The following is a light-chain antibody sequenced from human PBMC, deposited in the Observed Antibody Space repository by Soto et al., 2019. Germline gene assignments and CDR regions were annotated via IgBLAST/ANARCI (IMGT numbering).Light chain of an antibody. J-gene: IGKJ2*01. CDR1: QSVSSSY. CDR3: QQYGSPPMYT. CDR2: GAS. Sequence: EIVLTQYPGALSLSPGEIATLSCIAIQSVSSSYLAWYQQKPGQAPRLLIYGASSRATGIPDRFSGSGSGTDFTLTISRLEPEDFAVYYCQQYGSPPMYTLGQGTKVDIK. V-gene: IGKV3-20*01.